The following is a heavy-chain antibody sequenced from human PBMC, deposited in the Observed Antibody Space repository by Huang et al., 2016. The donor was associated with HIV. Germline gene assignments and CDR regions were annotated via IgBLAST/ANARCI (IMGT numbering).Heavy chain of an antibody. CDR3: ARDRGRHYYDTTGYRTYDGFDF. V-gene: IGHV1-18*04. Sequence: QVQLVQSGAEVKKHGASVKVSCKASGYTFTDYGISWVRQGPGQGLEWGGLLRPYKRHTDYLQKGQGRGTMTTDTPTSTAYMELRSLTSDDTAVYYCARDRGRHYYDTTGYRTYDGFDFWGRGTMVSVSS. CDR1: GYTFTDYG. D-gene: IGHD3-22*01. CDR2: LRPYKRHT. J-gene: IGHJ3*01.